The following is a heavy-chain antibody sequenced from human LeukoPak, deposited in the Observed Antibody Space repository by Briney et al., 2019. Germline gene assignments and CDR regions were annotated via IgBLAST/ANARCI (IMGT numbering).Heavy chain of an antibody. D-gene: IGHD1-26*01. Sequence: GGSLRLSCAASGFTFSSHAMSWVRQAPGKGLEWVSSISTSGVSTNYADSVKGRFTISRDNSKSMVYLQMSSLRAEDTAVYYCAKNTSGTYLDYWGQGILVTVSS. CDR3: AKNTSGTYLDY. CDR1: GFTFSSHA. V-gene: IGHV3-23*01. CDR2: ISTSGVST. J-gene: IGHJ4*02.